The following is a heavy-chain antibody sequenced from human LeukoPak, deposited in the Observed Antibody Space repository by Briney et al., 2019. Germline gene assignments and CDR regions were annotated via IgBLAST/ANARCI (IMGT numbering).Heavy chain of an antibody. CDR1: GFTFSSYA. Sequence: GGSLRLSCAASGFTFSSYAMSWVRQAPGRGLEWVSAISGSGGSTYYADSVKGRFTISRDNSKNTLYLQMNSLRAEDTAVYYCAKEIYDSTLRGAFDVWGQGTMVTVSS. V-gene: IGHV3-23*01. CDR2: ISGSGGST. D-gene: IGHD3-22*01. CDR3: AKEIYDSTLRGAFDV. J-gene: IGHJ3*01.